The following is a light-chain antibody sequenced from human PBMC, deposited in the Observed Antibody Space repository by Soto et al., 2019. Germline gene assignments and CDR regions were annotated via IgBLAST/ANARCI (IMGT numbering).Light chain of an antibody. V-gene: IGKV3D-15*01. CDR3: QQYNNWPIT. Sequence: EIVMTQSPATLSVSPGERATLSCRASQSFSSNLAWYQQKPGQAPRLLIYGASTRATGIPARFSGSGSGTEFTLTISSLQSEDFAVYYCQQYNNWPITFGQGTRLENK. CDR2: GAS. CDR1: QSFSSN. J-gene: IGKJ5*01.